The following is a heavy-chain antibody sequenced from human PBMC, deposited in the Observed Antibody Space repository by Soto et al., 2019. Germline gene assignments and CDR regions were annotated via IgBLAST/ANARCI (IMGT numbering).Heavy chain of an antibody. V-gene: IGHV4-31*03. CDR1: GGSISSGGYY. CDR2: IYYSGST. CDR3: ARERGVITKEALYNWFDP. D-gene: IGHD3-22*01. J-gene: IGHJ5*02. Sequence: SETLSLTCTVSGGSISSGGYYWSWIRQHPGKGLEWIGYIYYSGSTYYNPSLKSRVTISVDTSKNQFSLKLSSVTAADTAVYYCARERGVITKEALYNWFDPWGQGTLVTVSS.